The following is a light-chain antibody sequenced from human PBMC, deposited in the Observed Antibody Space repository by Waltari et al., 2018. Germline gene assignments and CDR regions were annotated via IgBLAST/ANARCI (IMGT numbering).Light chain of an antibody. V-gene: IGLV2-14*03. CDR3: SSYTTTSTPYVI. CDR1: SIDVGDYNY. J-gene: IGLJ2*01. Sequence: QSALTQPASVSGSPGQSITISCIGTSIDVGDYNYVSWYQQYPGKAPKLIIYDVSYRPSGVSNRFSGSKSGNTASLTISGLQAEDEADYYCSSYTTTSTPYVIFGGGTKLTVL. CDR2: DVS.